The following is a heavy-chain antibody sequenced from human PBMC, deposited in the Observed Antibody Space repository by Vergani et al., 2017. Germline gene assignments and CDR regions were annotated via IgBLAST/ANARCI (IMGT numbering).Heavy chain of an antibody. V-gene: IGHV4-59*12. D-gene: IGHD6-6*01. CDR3: AREYSSSVGFLAY. Sequence: QVRLQESGPGLVKPSETLSLICSVSGGSMIGYYWSWIRQPPGKELEWIGYMYHSGSTNYNPSLKSRVTMSVDTSKNQFSLKLSSVTAADTALYYCAREYSSSVGFLAYWGQGTLVTVSS. CDR2: MYHSGST. CDR1: GGSMIGYY. J-gene: IGHJ4*02.